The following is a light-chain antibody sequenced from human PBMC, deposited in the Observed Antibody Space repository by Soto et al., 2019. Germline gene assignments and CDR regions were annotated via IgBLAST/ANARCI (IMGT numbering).Light chain of an antibody. CDR3: QKYNERPLP. J-gene: IGKJ4*01. V-gene: IGKV3-15*01. Sequence: EMVMTQSPATLSVSPGERATLSCRASQSVSNNLSWYQQKPCQAPRLLIYSAPTRAPGIPASLSDSASGTELTLSISSLQSQDLEVYYCQKYNERPLPFGGGTKVQTK. CDR2: SAP. CDR1: QSVSNN.